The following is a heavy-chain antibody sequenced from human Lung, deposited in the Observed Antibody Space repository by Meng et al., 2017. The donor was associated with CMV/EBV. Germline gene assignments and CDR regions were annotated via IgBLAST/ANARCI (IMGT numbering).Heavy chain of an antibody. CDR2: IPQRGIS. Sequence: GPLRGSGPGLGETAEALSPPCSVSGCLNPNHYWLGWVGQPPRKGLGWIGGIPQRGISGHYPSLKCRVSMSIDKSKNQCALQLTSVTAADTAVYHCLRRSGGSVWGQGTLVTVSS. CDR3: LRRSGGSV. D-gene: IGHD3-10*01. J-gene: IGHJ1*01. CDR1: GCLNPNHYW. V-gene: IGHV4-4*02.